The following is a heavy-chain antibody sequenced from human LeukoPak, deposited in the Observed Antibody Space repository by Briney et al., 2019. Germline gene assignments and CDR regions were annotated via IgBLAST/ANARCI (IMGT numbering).Heavy chain of an antibody. V-gene: IGHV4-61*02. D-gene: IGHD1-26*01. CDR3: ARGRVGAFDY. CDR2: IYTSGST. Sequence: SETLSLTCTVSGGSISSGGYYWSWIRQPAGKGLEWIGRIYTSGSTNYNPSLKSRVTISVDTSKNQFSLRLSSVTAADTAVYYCARGRVGAFDYWGQGTLVTVSS. CDR1: GGSISSGGYY. J-gene: IGHJ4*02.